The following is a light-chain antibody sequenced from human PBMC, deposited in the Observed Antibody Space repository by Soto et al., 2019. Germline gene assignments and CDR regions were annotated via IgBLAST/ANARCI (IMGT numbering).Light chain of an antibody. CDR2: DVS. V-gene: IGLV2-8*01. Sequence: QSVLTQPPSASGSPGQSVTISCTGTSSDVGGYNFVSWYQHHPGKAPKLMIFDVSERPSGVPDRFSGSKSGNTASLTGAGLQAEDEADYYCSSYAGSNSYVFGTGTKLTVL. J-gene: IGLJ1*01. CDR3: SSYAGSNSYV. CDR1: SSDVGGYNF.